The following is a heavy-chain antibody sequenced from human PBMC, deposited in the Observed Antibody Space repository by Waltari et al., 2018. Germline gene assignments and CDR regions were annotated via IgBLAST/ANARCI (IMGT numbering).Heavy chain of an antibody. Sequence: EEQLLESGGGLVQPGDSLRLSCAASGFRFSNYWMNWVRQAPGKGLVWVDRISNEESRITYADSVKGRFTISRDNAKNTLYMQMKRLRAEDTAVYYCVRLAQRTYRSPVPGRHYYYGMDVWGQGTTVTVSS. J-gene: IGHJ6*02. D-gene: IGHD3-10*01. CDR3: VRLAQRTYRSPVPGRHYYYGMDV. CDR2: ISNEESRI. CDR1: GFRFSNYW. V-gene: IGHV3-74*03.